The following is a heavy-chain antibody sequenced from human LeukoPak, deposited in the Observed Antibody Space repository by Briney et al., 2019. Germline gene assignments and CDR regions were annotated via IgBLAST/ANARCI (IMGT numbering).Heavy chain of an antibody. J-gene: IGHJ3*02. CDR2: ISGSGGNT. V-gene: IGHV3-23*01. CDR1: GFTFSSYA. CDR3: AKDRVTRSNWYDAFDI. D-gene: IGHD6-13*01. Sequence: PGGSLRLSCAASGFTFSSYAMSWLRQAPGKGLEWVSSISGSGGNTYYADSVKGRFTIFRDNSKNTLYVQMSSLTAEDTALYYCAKDRVTRSNWYDAFDIWGQGTMVTVSS.